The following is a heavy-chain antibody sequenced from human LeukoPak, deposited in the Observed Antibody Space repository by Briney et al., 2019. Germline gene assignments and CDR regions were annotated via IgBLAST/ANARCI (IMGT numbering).Heavy chain of an antibody. V-gene: IGHV4-34*01. J-gene: IGHJ4*02. CDR2: INHSGST. D-gene: IGHD3-10*01. Sequence: SETLSLTCAVYGGSFSGYYWSWIRQPPGKGLEWIGEINHSGSTNYNPSLKSRVTISVDTSKDQYSLKLSSVTSTVKALYYCVRDPFRRSGSYAGRGYWGQGTLVTVSS. CDR1: GGSFSGYY. CDR3: VRDPFRRSGSYAGRGY.